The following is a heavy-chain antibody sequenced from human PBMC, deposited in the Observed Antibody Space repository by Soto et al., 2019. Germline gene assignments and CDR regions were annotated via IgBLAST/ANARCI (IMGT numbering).Heavy chain of an antibody. CDR2: IIPIFGTA. CDR1: GGTFSSYS. J-gene: IGHJ4*02. Sequence: QVQLVQSGAEVKKPGSSVKVSCKASGGTFSSYSINWVRQAPGQGLAWMGEIIPIFGTANYAQKFQGRVTITADESTSTAYMALSSVRSEDTAVYYCARDGGRHSGGIDYWGQGTLVTVSS. CDR3: ARDGGRHSGGIDY. V-gene: IGHV1-69*01. D-gene: IGHD1-26*01.